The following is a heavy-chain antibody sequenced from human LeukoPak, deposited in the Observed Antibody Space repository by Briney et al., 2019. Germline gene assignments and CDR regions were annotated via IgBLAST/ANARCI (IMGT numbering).Heavy chain of an antibody. CDR3: ARDRGAVTDVFDY. D-gene: IGHD6-19*01. Sequence: PGGSLRLSCVASGFTFSDYYMSWIRQAPGKGLEWVSYIRSSGTTIHYADSVKGRFTISRDNAKNSLYLQMNSLRAADTAVYYCARDRGAVTDVFDYWGQGTLVTVSS. CDR1: GFTFSDYY. J-gene: IGHJ4*02. V-gene: IGHV3-11*04. CDR2: IRSSGTTI.